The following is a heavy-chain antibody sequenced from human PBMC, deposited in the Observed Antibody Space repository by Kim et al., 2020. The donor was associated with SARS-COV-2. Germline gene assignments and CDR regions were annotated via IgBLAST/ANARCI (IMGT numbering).Heavy chain of an antibody. CDR3: ARDDFWSGYYT. V-gene: IGHV4-34*01. Sequence: TTYNPSLKSRVTISVDTSKNQFSLKLSSVTAADTAVYYCARDDFWSGYYTWGQGTLVTVSS. D-gene: IGHD3-3*01. J-gene: IGHJ4*02. CDR2: T.